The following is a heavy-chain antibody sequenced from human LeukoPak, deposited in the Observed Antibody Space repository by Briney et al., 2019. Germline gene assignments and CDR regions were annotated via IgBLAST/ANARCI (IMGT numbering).Heavy chain of an antibody. CDR2: ISGSGDNT. CDR3: AKGRWWFDP. V-gene: IGHV3-23*01. CDR1: GFTFSSYT. Sequence: GGSLRLSCAASGFTFSSYTMTWVRQAPGKGLEWVSSISGSGDNTYYADSVKGRFTVSRDNSRDKLYLQMNSLGADDTAVYYCAKGRWWFDPWGQGTLVTVSS. J-gene: IGHJ5*02. D-gene: IGHD6-13*01.